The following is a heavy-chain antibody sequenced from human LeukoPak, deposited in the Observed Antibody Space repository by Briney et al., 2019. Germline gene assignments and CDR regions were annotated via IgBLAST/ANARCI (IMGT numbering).Heavy chain of an antibody. J-gene: IGHJ6*04. CDR3: AKDDYYGSGSYYYYYYGMDV. CDR2: ISYDGSNK. CDR1: GFTFSSYG. V-gene: IGHV3-30*18. D-gene: IGHD3-10*01. Sequence: PGRSLRLSCAASGFTFSSYGMHWVRQAPGKGLEWVAVISYDGSNKYYADSVKGRFTTSRDNSKNTLYLQMNSLRAEDTAVYYCAKDDYYGSGSYYYYYYGMDVWGKGTTVTVSS.